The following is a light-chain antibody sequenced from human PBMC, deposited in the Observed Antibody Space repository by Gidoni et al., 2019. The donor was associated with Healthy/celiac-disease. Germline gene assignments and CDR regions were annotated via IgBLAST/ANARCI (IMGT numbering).Light chain of an antibody. CDR1: KLGEKY. Sequence: SYELTQPPSVSGSPGQTASITGAGAKLGEKYTCWYQQKPGQSPVLGIYQDSKRPSGTPERFSGSNSGNTATLTISGTQAMDEADYSCQAWDSSTVVFGGGTKLTVL. V-gene: IGLV3-1*01. CDR2: QDS. J-gene: IGLJ2*01. CDR3: QAWDSSTVV.